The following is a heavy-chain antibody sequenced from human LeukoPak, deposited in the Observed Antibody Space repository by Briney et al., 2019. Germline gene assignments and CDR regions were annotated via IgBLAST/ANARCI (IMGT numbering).Heavy chain of an antibody. V-gene: IGHV1-8*01. CDR3: ARGSYDILTGYFYYCYYGMDV. CDR2: MNPNSGNT. CDR1: GYTFTSYD. D-gene: IGHD3-9*01. Sequence: ASVKVSCKASGYTFTSYDINWVRQATGQGLEWMGWMNPNSGNTGYSQKFQGRVTMTRNTSISTAYMELSSLRSEDTAVYYCARGSYDILTGYFYYCYYGMDVWGQGTTVTVSS. J-gene: IGHJ6*02.